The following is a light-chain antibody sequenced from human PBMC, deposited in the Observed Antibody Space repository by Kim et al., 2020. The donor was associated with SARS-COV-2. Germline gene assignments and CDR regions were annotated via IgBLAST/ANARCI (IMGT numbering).Light chain of an antibody. V-gene: IGKV3-15*01. CDR2: RTS. J-gene: IGKJ2*02. Sequence: YPGERATLSCRASQTFGTNLAWYQQKPGQAPRLLIYRTSTRATGVPARFSGSGSGTEFTLTISSLQSDEFATYYCQQYNNWPLPCTFGQGTKLEI. CDR1: QTFGTN. CDR3: QQYNNWPLPCT.